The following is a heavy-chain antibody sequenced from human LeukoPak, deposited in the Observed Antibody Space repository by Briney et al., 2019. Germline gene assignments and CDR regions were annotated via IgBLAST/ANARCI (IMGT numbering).Heavy chain of an antibody. CDR3: ARDVNTATNGAFDI. V-gene: IGHV1-69*05. J-gene: IGHJ3*02. D-gene: IGHD5-18*01. Sequence: SVKVSCKASGGTFSSYAISWVRQAPGQGLEWMGGIIPIFGTANYAQKFQGRVTITTDESTSTAYMELSSLRSEDTAVYYCARDVNTATNGAFDIWGKGQWSPSLQ. CDR2: IIPIFGTA. CDR1: GGTFSSYA.